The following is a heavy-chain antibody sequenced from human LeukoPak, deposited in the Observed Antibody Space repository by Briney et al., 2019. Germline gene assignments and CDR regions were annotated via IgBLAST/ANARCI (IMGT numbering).Heavy chain of an antibody. CDR2: IYYSGSS. CDR3: ARVPRSYYYYYYMDV. J-gene: IGHJ6*03. Sequence: SETLSLTCSVSGGSLSGSFWTWIRQPPGKGLEWLGYIYYSGSSNYNPSLKSRVTMSADTSKNQFSLKLSSVTAADTAVYYCARVPRSYYYYYYMDVWGKGTTVTVSS. CDR1: GGSLSGSF. V-gene: IGHV4-59*01.